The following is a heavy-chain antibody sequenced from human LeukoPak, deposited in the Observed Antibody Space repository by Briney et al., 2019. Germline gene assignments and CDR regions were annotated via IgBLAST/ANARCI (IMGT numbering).Heavy chain of an antibody. CDR2: IIKDGSAQ. CDR3: ALESRSSGWLDY. J-gene: IGHJ4*02. D-gene: IGHD6-19*01. Sequence: GGSLRLSCAASGFTFSTYCMSWVRQAPGKGLEWVANIIKDGSAQFYVDSVKGRFTISRDNAKNSLYLQMNSLRAEDTAVYYCALESRSSGWLDYWGQGTLVTVSS. CDR1: GFTFSTYC. V-gene: IGHV3-7*05.